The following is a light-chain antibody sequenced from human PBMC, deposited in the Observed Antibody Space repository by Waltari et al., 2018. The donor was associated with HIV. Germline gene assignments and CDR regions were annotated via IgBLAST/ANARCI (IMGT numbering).Light chain of an antibody. CDR1: DLNDYAY. CDR2: DVT. Sequence: QSALTQPASVSGSPGPSITISCDLNDYAYVSWYQRHPGKAPKVIIYDVTNRPTGVSNRFSASKSGNTATLTISGLQPEDEADYFCTSYISSSSPVFGRGTKVTVL. CDR3: TSYISSSSPV. V-gene: IGLV2-14*01. J-gene: IGLJ2*01.